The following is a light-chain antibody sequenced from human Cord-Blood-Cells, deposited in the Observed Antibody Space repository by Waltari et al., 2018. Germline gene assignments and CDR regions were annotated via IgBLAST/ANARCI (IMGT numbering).Light chain of an antibody. CDR2: DAS. Sequence: IVLTQSPATLSLSPGERATLSCRASQGVSSSLALYQQKPGQAPRLLIYDASNRATGIPARFSGSGAETDFTLTISSLEPEDFAVYYCQQRSNWVTFGPGTKVDIK. CDR3: QQRSNWVT. CDR1: QGVSSS. V-gene: IGKV3-11*01. J-gene: IGKJ3*01.